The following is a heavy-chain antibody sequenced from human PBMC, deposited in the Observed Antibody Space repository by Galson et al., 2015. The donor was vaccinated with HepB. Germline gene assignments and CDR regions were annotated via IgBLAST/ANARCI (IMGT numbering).Heavy chain of an antibody. D-gene: IGHD3-10*01. CDR1: GFTFSSYA. V-gene: IGHV3-30*04. CDR3: AREGFYGSGSYYIVLDY. CDR2: ISYDGSNK. Sequence: SLWLSCAASGFTFSSYAMHWVRQAPGKGLEWVAVISYDGSNKYYADSVKGRFTISRDNSKNTLYLQMNSLRAEDTAVYYCAREGFYGSGSYYIVLDYWGQGTLVTVSS. J-gene: IGHJ4*02.